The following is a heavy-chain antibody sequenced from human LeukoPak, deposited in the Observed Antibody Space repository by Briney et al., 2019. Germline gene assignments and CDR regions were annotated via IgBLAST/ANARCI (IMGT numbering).Heavy chain of an antibody. CDR2: ISTSGSYI. CDR3: ARKRSYGDYPDY. CDR1: GFTFSSYS. V-gene: IGHV3-21*01. J-gene: IGHJ4*02. Sequence: PGGSLRLSCAASGFTFSSYSMNWVRQAPGKGLEWVSSISTSGSYIYYADSVKGRFTISRDNAKNSLYLQMNSLRAEDTAVYYCARKRSYGDYPDYWGQGTLVTVSS. D-gene: IGHD4-17*01.